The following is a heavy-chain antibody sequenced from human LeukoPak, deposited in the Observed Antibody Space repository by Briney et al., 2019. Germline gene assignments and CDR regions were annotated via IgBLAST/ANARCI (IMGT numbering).Heavy chain of an antibody. CDR3: ARQPHGDFWSGYYYYYYGMDV. CDR2: IYYSGTT. J-gene: IGHJ6*02. CDR1: GGSISSSSYY. V-gene: IGHV4-39*01. Sequence: SETLSLTCTVSGGSISSSSYYWGWIRQPPGKGLEWIGSIYYSGTTYYNPSLKSRVTISVDTSKNQFSLKLSSVTAADTAVYYCARQPHGDFWSGYYYYYYGMDVWGQGTTVTVSS. D-gene: IGHD3-3*01.